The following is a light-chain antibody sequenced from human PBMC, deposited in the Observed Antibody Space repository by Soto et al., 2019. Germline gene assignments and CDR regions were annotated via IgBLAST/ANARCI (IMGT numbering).Light chain of an antibody. J-gene: IGLJ2*01. CDR1: SSNIGSNF. Sequence: QAVVTQPPSASGTPGQRVTISCSGSSSNIGSNFVYWYQQLPGMAPKLLIWRNNQRPSGVPDRFSGSKSGTSASLAISGLRSEDEAEYYCAAWDDSLSGPALGGGTKLTVL. CDR2: RNN. CDR3: AAWDDSLSGPA. V-gene: IGLV1-47*01.